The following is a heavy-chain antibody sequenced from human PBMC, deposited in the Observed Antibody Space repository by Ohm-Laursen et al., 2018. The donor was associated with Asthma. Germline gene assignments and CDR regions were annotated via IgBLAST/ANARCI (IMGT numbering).Heavy chain of an antibody. CDR1: GFTFSSYG. J-gene: IGHJ3*02. CDR2: ISYDGSNK. Sequence: SLRLSCTPSGFTFSSYGMHWVRQAPGKGLEWVAVISYDGSNKYYADSVKGRFTISRDNSKNTLYLQMNSLRAEDTAVYYCARGKVAGDEPDAFDIWGQGTMVTVSS. V-gene: IGHV3-30*03. CDR3: ARGKVAGDEPDAFDI. D-gene: IGHD6-19*01.